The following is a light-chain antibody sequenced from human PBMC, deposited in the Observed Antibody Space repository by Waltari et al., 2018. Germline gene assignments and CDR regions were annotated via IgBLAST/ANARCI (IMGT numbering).Light chain of an antibody. Sequence: SSELTQDPAVSVALGQTVRITCQGDSLRSYYASWYQQKPGQAPVLVIYGKHNRTSGIPDRFSGASSGNTASLTITGAQAEDEADYYCNSRDSSGYHYVFGTGTKVTVL. J-gene: IGLJ1*01. V-gene: IGLV3-19*01. CDR2: GKH. CDR1: SLRSYY. CDR3: NSRDSSGYHYV.